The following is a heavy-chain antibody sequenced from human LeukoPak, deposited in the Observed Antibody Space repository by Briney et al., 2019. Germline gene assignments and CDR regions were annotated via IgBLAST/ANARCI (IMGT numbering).Heavy chain of an antibody. D-gene: IGHD5-24*01. V-gene: IGHV4-59*01. CDR1: GGSISSYY. CDR2: VYYSGST. CDR3: ARERRDGYKAYFDY. J-gene: IGHJ4*02. Sequence: SETLSLTCTVSGGSISSYYWSWIRQPTGKGLEWIGCVYYSGSTNYNPSLKSRVTISVDTSKNQFSLRLSSVTAADTAVYYCARERRDGYKAYFDYWGQGTLVTVSS.